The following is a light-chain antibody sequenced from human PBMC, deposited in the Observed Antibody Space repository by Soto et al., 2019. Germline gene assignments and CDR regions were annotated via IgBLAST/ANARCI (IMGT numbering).Light chain of an antibody. V-gene: IGKV1-5*01. J-gene: IGKJ4*02. CDR2: DAS. CDR1: QSVGNS. CDR3: QEYNTYGLT. Sequence: DLQMTPSPSTLSASVGDRVSITCRASQSVGNSLAWYQQRPGKAPKLLIFDASTLESGVPSKFSGSGSDTEFTFTISSLQPDDSATYYCQEYNTYGLTFGGVTTVDIK.